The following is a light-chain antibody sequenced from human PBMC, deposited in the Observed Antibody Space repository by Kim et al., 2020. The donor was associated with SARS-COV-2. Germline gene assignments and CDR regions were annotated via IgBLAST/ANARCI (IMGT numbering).Light chain of an antibody. V-gene: IGLV3-21*04. CDR1: RIGSKM. CDR2: YDS. Sequence: APGKMAGVTGGGNRIGSKMVQWYQQKPGQGPVLVIYYDSDRTSGVPARFSGCNTGNTATLTISRVEAGDEADYYCRVWDSSSNHRVFGGGTQLTVL. CDR3: RVWDSSSNHRV. J-gene: IGLJ3*02.